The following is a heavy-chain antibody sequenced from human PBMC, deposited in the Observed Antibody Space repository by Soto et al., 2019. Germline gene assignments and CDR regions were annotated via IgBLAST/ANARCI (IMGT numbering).Heavy chain of an antibody. D-gene: IGHD3-3*01. CDR1: GFTFSSYA. Sequence: GGSLRLSCAASGFTFSSYAMSWVRQAPGKGLEWVSAISGSGGSTYYADSVKGRFTISRHNSKNTLYLQMNSLRAEDTAVYYCAKLPVLRFLEWLWEYYFDYWGQGTLVTVSS. V-gene: IGHV3-23*01. CDR3: AKLPVLRFLEWLWEYYFDY. J-gene: IGHJ4*02. CDR2: ISGSGGST.